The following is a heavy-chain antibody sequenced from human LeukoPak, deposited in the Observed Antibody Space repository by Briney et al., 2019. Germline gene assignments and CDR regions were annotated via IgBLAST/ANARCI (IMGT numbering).Heavy chain of an antibody. D-gene: IGHD2-21*02. CDR2: IYYGGST. J-gene: IGHJ4*02. CDR1: GGSIISSTYY. Sequence: PSETLSLTCTVPGGSIISSTYYWGWIRQPPGKGLEWMGSIYYGGSTYYNPSLKSRVTISVDTSKNQFSLQLSSVTAADTAVYYCARPSFCGGDCYYYFDSWGQGTLVTVSS. V-gene: IGHV4-39*01. CDR3: ARPSFCGGDCYYYFDS.